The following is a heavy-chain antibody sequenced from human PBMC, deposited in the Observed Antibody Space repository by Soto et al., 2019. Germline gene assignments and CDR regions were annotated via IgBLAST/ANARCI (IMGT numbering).Heavy chain of an antibody. CDR2: FYHIGST. V-gene: IGHV4-30-2*01. CDR3: ASAGGLGAVAADY. D-gene: IGHD6-19*01. Sequence: RQLKESVPELGKPSQTLSLTCAVSGGPIRRGGYSWSWIRHPPGKGLEGIVYFYHIGSTYYNPCLKSRVTISVDRSKNQSSLKLSSVTAADTAVYYCASAGGLGAVAADYWGQGTLVTVSS. CDR1: GGPIRRGGYS. J-gene: IGHJ4*02.